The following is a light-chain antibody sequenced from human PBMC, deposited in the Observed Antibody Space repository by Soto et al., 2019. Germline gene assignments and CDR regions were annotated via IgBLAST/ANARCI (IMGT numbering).Light chain of an antibody. J-gene: IGKJ1*01. Sequence: DIQMTQSPSTLSASVGDRVTITCRASQSISSWLAWYQQKTGKAPKLLIYKAFSLESGVPSRFSGSGSGTEFTLTISSLQPDDFATYYCRQYNSYSPWTFGQGTKVEIK. CDR1: QSISSW. V-gene: IGKV1-5*03. CDR2: KAF. CDR3: RQYNSYSPWT.